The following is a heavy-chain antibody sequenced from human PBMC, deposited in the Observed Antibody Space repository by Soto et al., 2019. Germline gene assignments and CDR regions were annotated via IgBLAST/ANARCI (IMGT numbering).Heavy chain of an antibody. V-gene: IGHV1-69*04. J-gene: IGHJ4*02. Sequence: SVKVSCKASGGTFSSYTISWVRQAPGQGLEWMGRIIPILGIANYAQKFQGRVTITADKSTSTAYMELSSLRSEDTAVYYCAREGRSKYYYDSSGYEAHWGQGTLVTVSS. CDR1: GGTFSSYT. CDR2: IIPILGIA. CDR3: AREGRSKYYYDSSGYEAH. D-gene: IGHD3-22*01.